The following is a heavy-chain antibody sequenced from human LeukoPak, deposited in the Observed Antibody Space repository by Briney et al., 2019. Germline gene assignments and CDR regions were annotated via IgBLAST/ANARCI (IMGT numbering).Heavy chain of an antibody. CDR3: ASHHDLDY. CDR2: INAGNGNT. V-gene: IGHV1-3*01. J-gene: IGHJ4*02. Sequence: ASVKVSCKASGYTFTSYAMHWVRQAPGQRLEWMGWINAGNGNTKCSQKFQGRVTITRDTSASTAYMELSSLRSEDTAVYYCASHHDLDYWGQGTLVTVSS. CDR1: GYTFTSYA.